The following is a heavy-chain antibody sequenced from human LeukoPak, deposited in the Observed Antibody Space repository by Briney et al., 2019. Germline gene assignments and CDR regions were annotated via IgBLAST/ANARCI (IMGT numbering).Heavy chain of an antibody. Sequence: PSETLSPTCSVSGGSIRSSGYYWVWARQSPGKGLEWIGSIYFSGSTYYNPSLKSRVTISVDTSKNQVSLKLSSVTAADTALYYCARDCSSSFAFDNWGQGTLITVSS. J-gene: IGHJ4*02. CDR2: IYFSGST. CDR1: GGSIRSSGYY. D-gene: IGHD6-6*01. CDR3: ARDCSSSFAFDN. V-gene: IGHV4-39*02.